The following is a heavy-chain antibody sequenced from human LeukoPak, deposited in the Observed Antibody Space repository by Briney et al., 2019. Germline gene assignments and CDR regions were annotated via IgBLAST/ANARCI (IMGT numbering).Heavy chain of an antibody. CDR1: RGTFTSYT. D-gene: IGHD1-26*01. CDR2: ILPIFAST. CDR3: ASRNWEAPYYNSMDV. V-gene: IGHV1-69*05. J-gene: IGHJ6*03. Sequence: GASVKVSCKASRGTFTSYTIHWVRQAPGQGFEWMGGILPIFASTNYAQKFQGRVTITTDDSTSTAYMELSSLRSEDTAIYYCASRNWEAPYYNSMDVWGEGTTVTVS.